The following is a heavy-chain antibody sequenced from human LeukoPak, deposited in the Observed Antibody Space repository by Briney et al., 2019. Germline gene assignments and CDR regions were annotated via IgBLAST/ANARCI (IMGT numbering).Heavy chain of an antibody. Sequence: SETLSLTCTVFGYSINNGYYWGWIRQAPGKGLEWIGSMFHTGNNYYNPSLKRRVTIAIDTSKNQFSLKQSSVTAADTAVYYCAREWNYYAFEIWGQGTMVSVSS. J-gene: IGHJ3*02. D-gene: IGHD1-7*01. CDR1: GYSINNGYY. CDR3: AREWNYYAFEI. CDR2: MFHTGNN. V-gene: IGHV4-38-2*02.